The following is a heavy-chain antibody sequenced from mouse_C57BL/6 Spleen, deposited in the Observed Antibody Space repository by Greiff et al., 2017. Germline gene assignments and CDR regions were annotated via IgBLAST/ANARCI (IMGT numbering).Heavy chain of an antibody. CDR1: GFSLTSYG. D-gene: IGHD1-1*01. J-gene: IGHJ3*01. CDR3: ATYGSSLWFAY. V-gene: IGHV2-3*01. Sequence: VKLVESGPGLVAPSQSLSITCTVSGFSLTSYGVSWVRQPPGKGLEWLGVIWGDGSTNHHSALISRLSISKDNSKSQVFLKLNSLQTDDTATYYCATYGSSLWFAYWGQGTLVTVSA. CDR2: IWGDGST.